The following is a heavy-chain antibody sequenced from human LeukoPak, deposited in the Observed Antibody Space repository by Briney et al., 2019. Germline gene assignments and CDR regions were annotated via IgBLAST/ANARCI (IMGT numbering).Heavy chain of an antibody. D-gene: IGHD6-13*01. CDR1: GFTFSSYA. CDR2: ISGSGGST. J-gene: IGHJ4*02. Sequence: GGSLRLSCAASGFTFSSYAMSWVRQAPGKGLEWVSAISGSGGSTYYADSVKGRFTISRDNYKNTLYLQMNSLRAEDTAVYYCAHSSSWYGGDYWGQGTLVTVSS. CDR3: AHSSSWYGGDY. V-gene: IGHV3-23*01.